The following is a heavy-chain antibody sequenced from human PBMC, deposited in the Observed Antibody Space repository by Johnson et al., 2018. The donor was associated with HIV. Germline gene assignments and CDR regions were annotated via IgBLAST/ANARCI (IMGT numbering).Heavy chain of an antibody. V-gene: IGHV3-33*01. CDR3: VRGRIATTSMRGGAFDI. Sequence: QVQVVESGGGVVQPGTSLRLSCTASAFNFSTFGMHWVRQAPGKGLEWVAVIWYDGSNKYYGDSVKGRFTISRDNSKNTLYLQMNSLRVEDTAVYYCVRGRIATTSMRGGAFDIWGQGTMVIVSS. CDR1: AFNFSTFG. D-gene: IGHD6-13*01. CDR2: IWYDGSNK. J-gene: IGHJ3*02.